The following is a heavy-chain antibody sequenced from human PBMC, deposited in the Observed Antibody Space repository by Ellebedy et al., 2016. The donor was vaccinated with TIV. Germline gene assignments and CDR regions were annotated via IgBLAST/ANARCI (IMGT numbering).Heavy chain of an antibody. CDR2: IYYSGST. V-gene: IGHV4-34*01. CDR1: GGSFSGYY. D-gene: IGHD2-2*01. Sequence: SETLSLXXAVYGGSFSGYYWSWIRQPPGKGLEWIGYIYYSGSTYYNPSLKSRVTISVDRSKNQFSLKLSSVTAADTAVYYCARQPAPKLYQLLLGPFDYWGQGTLVTVSS. J-gene: IGHJ4*02. CDR3: ARQPAPKLYQLLLGPFDY.